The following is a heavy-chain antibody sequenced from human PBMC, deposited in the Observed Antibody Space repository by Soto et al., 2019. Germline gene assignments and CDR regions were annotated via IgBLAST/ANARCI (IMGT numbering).Heavy chain of an antibody. V-gene: IGHV4-59*12. CDR2: IYYSGST. CDR3: ARDSGGVVPAAIFDY. J-gene: IGHJ4*02. Sequence: SETLSLTCTVSGGSIRSYYWSWVRQPPGKGLEWIGYIYYSGSTNYNPSLKSRVTISVDTSKNQFSLKLSSVTAADTAVYYCARDSGGVVPAAIFDYWGQGTLVTVS. D-gene: IGHD2-2*01. CDR1: GGSIRSYY.